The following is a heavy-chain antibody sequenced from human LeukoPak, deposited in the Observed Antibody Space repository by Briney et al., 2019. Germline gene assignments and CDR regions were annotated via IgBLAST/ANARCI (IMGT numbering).Heavy chain of an antibody. J-gene: IGHJ5*02. CDR2: ISAYNGNT. D-gene: IGHD3-10*01. V-gene: IGHV1-18*01. CDR1: GYTFTSYG. CDR3: ARRISTGGLRENWFDP. Sequence: ASVKVSCKASGYTFTSYGISWVRQAPGQGLEWMGWISAYNGNTNYAQKLQGRVTMTTDTSTSTAYMELRSLRSDDTAVYYCARRISTGGLRENWFDPWGQGTLVTVSS.